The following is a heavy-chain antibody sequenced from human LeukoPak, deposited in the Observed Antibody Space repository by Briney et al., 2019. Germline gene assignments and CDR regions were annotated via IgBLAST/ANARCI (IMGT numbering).Heavy chain of an antibody. CDR3: ARVMSAYYDILTGVGRDAFDI. CDR1: GYTFTGYY. Sequence: GASVKVSCKASGYTFTGYYMHWVRQATGQGLEWMGWMNSNNANTGFAQKFQGRVTMTRNTSISTAYMELSSLRSEDTAVYYCARVMSAYYDILTGVGRDAFDIWGQGTMVTVSS. V-gene: IGHV1-8*02. D-gene: IGHD3-9*01. CDR2: MNSNNANT. J-gene: IGHJ3*02.